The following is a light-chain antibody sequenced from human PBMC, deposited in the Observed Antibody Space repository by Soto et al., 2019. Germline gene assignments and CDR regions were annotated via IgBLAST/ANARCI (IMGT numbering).Light chain of an antibody. CDR3: KKSYGTPKT. J-gene: IGKJ1*01. V-gene: IGKV1-39*01. CDR1: QSISNF. CDR2: AVS. Sequence: DIQMPQSPSSLSASVGDSFPITGRASQSISNFLNWYQQKPGKAPNLLIYAVSNLQSGVPSRFSGSGSGTEFTLTIASLLPEDFATYYCKKSYGTPKTVGNGTKVDIK.